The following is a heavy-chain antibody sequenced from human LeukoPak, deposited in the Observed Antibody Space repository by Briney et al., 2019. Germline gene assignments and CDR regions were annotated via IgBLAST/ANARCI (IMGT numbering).Heavy chain of an antibody. CDR1: GFAFSTYA. D-gene: IGHD6-13*01. CDR2: TSGDGAKT. CDR3: ARDLAAVNDY. V-gene: IGHV3-23*01. Sequence: GGSLRLSCAASGFAFSTYALSWVRQAPGKGLEWVSATSGDGAKTYYADSVRGRFTISRDNSKNTLYLQMNSLRAEDTAVYYCARDLAAVNDYWGQGTLVTVSS. J-gene: IGHJ4*02.